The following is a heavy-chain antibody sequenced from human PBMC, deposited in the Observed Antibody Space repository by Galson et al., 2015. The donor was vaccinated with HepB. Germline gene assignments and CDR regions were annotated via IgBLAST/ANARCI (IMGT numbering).Heavy chain of an antibody. CDR1: GFTFDDYA. J-gene: IGHJ4*02. CDR2: ISWNSGSI. CDR3: ASQWEIDKSIDY. Sequence: SLRLSCAASGFTFDDYAMHWVRQAPGKGLEWVSGISWNSGSIGYADSVKGRFTISRDNAKNSLYLQMNSLRAEDTSLYYCASQWEIDKSIDYWGQGTLVTVSS. V-gene: IGHV3-9*01. D-gene: IGHD1-26*01.